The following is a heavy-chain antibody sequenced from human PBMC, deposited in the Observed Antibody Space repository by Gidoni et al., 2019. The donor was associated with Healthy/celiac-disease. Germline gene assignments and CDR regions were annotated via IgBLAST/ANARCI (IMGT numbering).Heavy chain of an antibody. CDR2: INHSGST. D-gene: IGHD2-2*01. J-gene: IGHJ4*02. V-gene: IGHV4-34*01. CDR1: GGSFSGYY. Sequence: QVQLQQWGAGLLKPSETLSLTCAVYGGSFSGYYWSWIRQPPGKGLEWIGEINHSGSTNYNPSLKSRVTISVDTSKNQFSLKLSSVTAADTAVYYCAGGGYCSSTSCYLGYWGQGTLVTVSS. CDR3: AGGGYCSSTSCYLGY.